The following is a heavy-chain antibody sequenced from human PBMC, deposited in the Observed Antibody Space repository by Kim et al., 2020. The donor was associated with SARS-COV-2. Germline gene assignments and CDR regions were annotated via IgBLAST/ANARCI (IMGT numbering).Heavy chain of an antibody. CDR1: GYTFTGYY. J-gene: IGHJ4*02. V-gene: IGHV1-2*06. CDR3: ARVAGTGDLLNY. CDR2: INPNSGGT. Sequence: ASVKVSCKASGYTFTGYYMHWVRQAPGQGLEWMGRINPNSGGTNYAQKFQGRVTMTRDTSISTAYMELSRLRSDDTAVYYCARVAGTGDLLNYWGQGTLVTVSS. D-gene: IGHD7-27*01.